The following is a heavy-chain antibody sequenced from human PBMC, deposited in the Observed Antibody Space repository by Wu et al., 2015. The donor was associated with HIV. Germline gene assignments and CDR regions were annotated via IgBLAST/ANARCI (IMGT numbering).Heavy chain of an antibody. Sequence: HVQLVQSGTEVKKPGSSVKISCKAYGGNPGGTFSSHPISWVRQAPGQGLEWMGGIIPMFGIPNYAQRLQGRVTISADEYTDTIYMELTSLRSEDTAMYYCARDLLQHEVWFDPWGQGTLVSVSS. D-gene: IGHD3-22*01. CDR1: GGTFSSHP. J-gene: IGHJ5*02. CDR2: IIPMFGIP. CDR3: ARDLLQHEVWFDP. V-gene: IGHV1-69*12.